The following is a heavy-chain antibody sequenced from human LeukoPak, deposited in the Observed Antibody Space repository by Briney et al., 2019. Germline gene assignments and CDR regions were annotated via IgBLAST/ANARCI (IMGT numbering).Heavy chain of an antibody. D-gene: IGHD6-13*01. CDR2: IYSGGST. J-gene: IGHJ5*02. CDR3: ARVIAAAGKDWFDP. V-gene: IGHV3-66*01. Sequence: GGSLRLSCAASGFTVSSNYMSWVRQAPGKGLEWVSVIYSGGSTYYADSVKGRFTISRDNSKNTLYLQMSSLRAEDTAVYYCARVIAAAGKDWFDPWGQGTLVTVSS. CDR1: GFTVSSNY.